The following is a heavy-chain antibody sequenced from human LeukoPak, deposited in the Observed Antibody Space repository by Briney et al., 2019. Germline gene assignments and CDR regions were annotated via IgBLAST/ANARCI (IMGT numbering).Heavy chain of an antibody. CDR1: GFTFTNYW. J-gene: IGHJ4*02. D-gene: IGHD3-10*01. CDR2: INTDGTST. CDR3: ARFGWVPPAHFDL. Sequence: GGSLRLSCAASGFTFTNYWMHWVRQAPGTGLVWGSRINTDGTSTNYADSVKGRFTISRDNAKNTLYLQMNSLRAEDTAVYFCARFGWVPPAHFDLWGQGTLVTVSS. V-gene: IGHV3-74*01.